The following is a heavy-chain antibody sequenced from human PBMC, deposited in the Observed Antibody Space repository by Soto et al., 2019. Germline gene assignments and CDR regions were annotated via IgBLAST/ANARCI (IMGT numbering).Heavy chain of an antibody. D-gene: IGHD3-22*01. Sequence: ASVKVSCKASGGTFSSYAISWVLQASGRGLQWMGGIIPISGLTIYAQKLQGRVTITADESTQTAYVEVSILPPEYGVVYYCARTGPYYASRGPLGYCMDMWCQGATVTVSS. V-gene: IGHV1-69*13. J-gene: IGHJ6*02. CDR1: GGTFSSYA. CDR3: ARTGPYYASRGPLGYCMDM. CDR2: IIPISGLT.